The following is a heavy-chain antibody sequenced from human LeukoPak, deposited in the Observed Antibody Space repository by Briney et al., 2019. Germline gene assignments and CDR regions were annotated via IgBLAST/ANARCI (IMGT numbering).Heavy chain of an antibody. D-gene: IGHD5-18*01. J-gene: IGHJ4*02. V-gene: IGHV3-30*02. CDR2: IRYDGSNK. Sequence: PGGSLRLSCAASGFTFSSYGMHWVRQAPGKGLEWVTFIRYDGSNKYYADSVKGRFTISRDNSKNTLYLQMNSLRAEDTAVYYCAKGHSRGYSYGYSWDWGQGTLVTVSS. CDR1: GFTFSSYG. CDR3: AKGHSRGYSYGYSWD.